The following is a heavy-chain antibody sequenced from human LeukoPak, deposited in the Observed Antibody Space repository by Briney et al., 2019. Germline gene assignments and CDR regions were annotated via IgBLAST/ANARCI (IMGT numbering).Heavy chain of an antibody. CDR1: GYTFTSYG. J-gene: IGHJ6*02. CDR3: ARDQGGAARQDFYYYYYGMDV. Sequence: ASVKVSCKASGYTFTSYGISWVRQAPGQGLEWKGWISAYNGNTNYAQKLQGRVTMTTDTSTSTAYMELRSLRSDDTAVYYCARDQGGAARQDFYYYYYGMDVWGQGTTVTVSS. CDR2: ISAYNGNT. V-gene: IGHV1-18*01. D-gene: IGHD6-6*01.